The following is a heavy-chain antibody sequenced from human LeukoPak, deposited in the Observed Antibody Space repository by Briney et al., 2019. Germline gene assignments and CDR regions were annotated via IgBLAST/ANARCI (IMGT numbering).Heavy chain of an antibody. CDR2: INHSGSI. D-gene: IGHD4-17*01. Sequence: SETLSLTCAVYSGSFSGYSWSWIRQPPGKGLEWIGEINHSGSINYNPSVRSRVTRSEDTSKNQFSLNLNSVTAADTAVYYCARGRGDEYGDYDYWGQGTLVTVSS. V-gene: IGHV4-34*01. J-gene: IGHJ4*02. CDR3: ARGRGDEYGDYDY. CDR1: SGSFSGYS.